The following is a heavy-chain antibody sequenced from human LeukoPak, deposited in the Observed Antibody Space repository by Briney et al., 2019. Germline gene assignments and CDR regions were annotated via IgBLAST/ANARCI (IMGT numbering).Heavy chain of an antibody. Sequence: ASVKVSCKASGYTFTNYAVNWVRQAPGQGLEWMGWINTDTENPTYAQGFTGRFVFSLDTSVSTAYLQISSLKAEDTAVYYCARAGIGYCSDTCSPDYWGQGTLVTVSS. V-gene: IGHV7-4-1*02. CDR2: INTDTENP. CDR3: ARAGIGYCSDTCSPDY. CDR1: GYTFTNYA. J-gene: IGHJ4*02. D-gene: IGHD2-2*01.